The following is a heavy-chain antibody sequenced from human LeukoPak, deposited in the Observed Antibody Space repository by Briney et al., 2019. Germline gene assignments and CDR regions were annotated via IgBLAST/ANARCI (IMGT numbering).Heavy chain of an antibody. CDR1: GGSFSGYY. J-gene: IGHJ3*02. D-gene: IGHD3-3*01. CDR2: INHSGST. CDR3: ASANYDFWSGYGDAFDI. Sequence: PSETLSLTCAVYGGSFSGYYWSWIRQPPGKGLEWIGEINHSGSTNYNPSLKSRVTISVDTSKNQFSLKLSSVTAADTAVYYCASANYDFWSGYGDAFDIWGQGTMVTVSS. V-gene: IGHV4-34*01.